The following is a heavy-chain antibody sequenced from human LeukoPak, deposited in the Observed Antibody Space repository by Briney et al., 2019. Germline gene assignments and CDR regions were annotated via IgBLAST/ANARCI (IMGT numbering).Heavy chain of an antibody. J-gene: IGHJ6*03. V-gene: IGHV3-30*02. CDR1: GFTFSSSG. Sequence: GGSLRLSCAASGFTFSSSGMHWVRQAPGKGLEWVTFIRCDGSNKYYADSVKGRFTISRDNSKNTLYLQMNSLRAEDTAVYYCAKDGTAKKASYYYYYYMDVWGKGTTVTVSS. CDR2: IRCDGSNK. CDR3: AKDGTAKKASYYYYYYMDV. D-gene: IGHD2-21*02.